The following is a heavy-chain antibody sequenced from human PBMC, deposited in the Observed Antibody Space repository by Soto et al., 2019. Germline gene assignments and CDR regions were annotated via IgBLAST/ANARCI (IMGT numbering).Heavy chain of an antibody. CDR2: INHSGST. V-gene: IGHV4-34*01. CDR3: ARGWFTMVRGVIKNNWFDP. D-gene: IGHD3-10*01. J-gene: IGHJ5*02. CDR1: GGSFSGYY. Sequence: SETLSLTCAVYGGSFSGYYWSWIRQPPGKGLEWIGEINHSGSTNYNPSLKSRVTISVDTSKNQFSLKLSSVTAADTAVYYCARGWFTMVRGVIKNNWFDPWGQGTLVTVSS.